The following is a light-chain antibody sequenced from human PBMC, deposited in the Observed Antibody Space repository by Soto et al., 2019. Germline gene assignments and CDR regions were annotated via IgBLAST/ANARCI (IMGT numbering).Light chain of an antibody. Sequence: QSALTQPASVSGSPGQSIAISCTGTFSDVGGYDYVSWYQQHPDKAPKHMIYEVTKRHSGVSNLFSGSKSGNTAPLTISGLQPEDEADYYSSSHTSGSTRVFGSGTKLTVL. CDR2: EVT. CDR1: FSDVGGYDY. J-gene: IGLJ1*01. V-gene: IGLV2-14*01. CDR3: SSHTSGSTRV.